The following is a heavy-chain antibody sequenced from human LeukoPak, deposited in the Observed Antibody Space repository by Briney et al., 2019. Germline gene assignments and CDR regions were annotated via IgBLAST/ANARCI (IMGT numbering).Heavy chain of an antibody. J-gene: IGHJ4*02. D-gene: IGHD2-8*01. Sequence: PSETLSLTCTVSGGSVSSSSYYWGWIRQPPGKGLEWIGSIYYSGNTYYNPSLKSRVTISVDTSKNQFSLKLSSVTAADTAVYYCAREPLNCPNGECYNQGFDYWGQGTLVTVSS. CDR3: AREPLNCPNGECYNQGFDY. CDR2: IYYSGNT. V-gene: IGHV4-39*07. CDR1: GGSVSSSSYY.